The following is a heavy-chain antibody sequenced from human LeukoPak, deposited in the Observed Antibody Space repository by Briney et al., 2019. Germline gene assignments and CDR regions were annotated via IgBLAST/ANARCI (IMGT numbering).Heavy chain of an antibody. CDR3: AKELLWFGELSGGFDY. Sequence: GGSLRLSCAASGFTFSSYGMHWVRQAPGKGLEWVAFIRYDGSNKYYADSVKGRFTISRDNSKNTLYLQMNSLRAEDTAVYYCAKELLWFGELSGGFDYWGQGTLVTVSS. CDR1: GFTFSSYG. J-gene: IGHJ4*02. D-gene: IGHD3-10*01. CDR2: IRYDGSNK. V-gene: IGHV3-30*02.